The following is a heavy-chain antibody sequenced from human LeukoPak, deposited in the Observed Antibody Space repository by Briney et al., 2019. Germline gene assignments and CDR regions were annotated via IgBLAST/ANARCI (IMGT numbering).Heavy chain of an antibody. V-gene: IGHV3-74*01. D-gene: IGHD2-21*02. CDR3: ARVGGDYEIAY. CDR1: GFTLSTYW. J-gene: IGHJ4*02. CDR2: LNTDGSGP. Sequence: GGSLRLSCAASGFTLSTYWMHWVRQAPGKGLVWVSRLNTDGSGPRYADSVKGRFTISRDNARNTLYLQMNSLRAEDTAVYYCARVGGDYEIAYWGQGTLVTVSS.